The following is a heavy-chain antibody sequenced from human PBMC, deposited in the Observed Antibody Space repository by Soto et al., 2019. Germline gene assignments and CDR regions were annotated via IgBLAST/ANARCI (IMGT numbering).Heavy chain of an antibody. V-gene: IGHV4-59*01. CDR1: GGSISSYY. J-gene: IGHJ6*02. CDR3: ARAGDSNYLGLNYYYYYGMDV. Sequence: SETLSLTCTVSGGSISSYYWSWIRQPPGKGLEWIGYIYYSGSTNYNPSLKSRVTISVDTSKNQFSLKLSSVTAADTAVYYCARAGDSNYLGLNYYYYYGMDVWCQGTTVTDFS. CDR2: IYYSGST. D-gene: IGHD4-4*01.